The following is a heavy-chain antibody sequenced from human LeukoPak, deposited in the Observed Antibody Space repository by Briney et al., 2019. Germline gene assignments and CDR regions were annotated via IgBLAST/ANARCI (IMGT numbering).Heavy chain of an antibody. CDR1: GFTFSSYW. V-gene: IGHV3-7*01. J-gene: IGHJ4*02. Sequence: GGSPRLSXAASGFTFSSYWMSWVRQAPGKGMEWVANIKQDGSEKYYVDSVKGRFTISRDNAKNSLYLQMNSLRAEDTAVYYCARDLASGYQLLFGDYLRHVHWGQGTLVTVSS. D-gene: IGHD2-2*01. CDR2: IKQDGSEK. CDR3: ARDLASGYQLLFGDYLRHVH.